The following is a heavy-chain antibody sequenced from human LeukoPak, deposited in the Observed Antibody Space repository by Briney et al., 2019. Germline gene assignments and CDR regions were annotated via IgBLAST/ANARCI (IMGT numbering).Heavy chain of an antibody. Sequence: SETLSLTCSVSGYSISIGYYWGWIRQPPGKGLEWIGSIYHSGSTYYNPCLKSRVTISVDTSKNQFSLKMRSVTAADTAVYYCARVTSRLGWFDPWGQGTLVTVSS. CDR3: ARVTSRLGWFDP. D-gene: IGHD1-14*01. CDR2: IYHSGST. CDR1: GYSISIGYY. V-gene: IGHV4-38-2*02. J-gene: IGHJ5*02.